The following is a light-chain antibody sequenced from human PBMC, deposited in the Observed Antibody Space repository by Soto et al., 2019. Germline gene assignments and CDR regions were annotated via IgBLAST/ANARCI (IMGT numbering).Light chain of an antibody. V-gene: IGKV3-20*01. CDR3: QQYGRGVT. CDR1: QSVSSSY. CDR2: GAS. J-gene: IGKJ4*01. Sequence: EIVLTQSPGTLSLSPGERATLSCRASQSVSSSYLAWYQQKPGQAPRLLIYGASSRATGIPDRVSGSGSGTDFTLTISRLEADGYAVYYCQQYGRGVTFGGGTKVEIK.